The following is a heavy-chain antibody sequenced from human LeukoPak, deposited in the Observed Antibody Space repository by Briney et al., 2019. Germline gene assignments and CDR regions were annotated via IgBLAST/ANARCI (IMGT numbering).Heavy chain of an antibody. CDR1: GFTFSSYA. J-gene: IGHJ4*02. D-gene: IGHD2-2*01. V-gene: IGHV3-23*01. CDR3: AREGYCSSTSCYREFDY. Sequence: GGSLRLSRAASGFTFSSYAMSWVRQAPGKGLEWVSAISGSGGSTYYADSVKGRFTISRDNSKNTLYLQMNSLRAEDTAVYYCAREGYCSSTSCYREFDYWGQGTLVTVSS. CDR2: ISGSGGST.